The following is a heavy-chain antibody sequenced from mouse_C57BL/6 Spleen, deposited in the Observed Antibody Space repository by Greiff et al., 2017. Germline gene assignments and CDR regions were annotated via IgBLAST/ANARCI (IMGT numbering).Heavy chain of an antibody. D-gene: IGHD3-2*02. Sequence: VQLQQSGAELVRPGASVTLSCKASGYTFTDYEMHWVKQTPVHGLEWIGAIDPETGGTAYNQKFKGKAILTADKSSSTAYMELRSLTSEDSAVYYGTRGDSSGSDAMDYWGQGTSVTVSS. CDR1: GYTFTDYE. CDR3: TRGDSSGSDAMDY. CDR2: IDPETGGT. V-gene: IGHV1-15*01. J-gene: IGHJ4*01.